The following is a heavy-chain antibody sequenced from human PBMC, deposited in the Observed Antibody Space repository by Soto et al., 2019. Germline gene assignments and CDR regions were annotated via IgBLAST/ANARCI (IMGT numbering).Heavy chain of an antibody. D-gene: IGHD6-19*01. V-gene: IGHV3-11*06. J-gene: IGHJ4*02. Sequence: QVQLVESGGGLVKPGGSLRLACAASGFSFSDYFMSWVRQAPGKGLEWVSFISLGDSYKKTADSVKGRFTISRDNAKNTLSLLMDSLRPEDTALYYCAKTITLSPSDDSRGRGALIDHWGQGTLVTVSS. CDR3: AKTITLSPSDDSRGRGALIDH. CDR2: ISLGDSYK. CDR1: GFSFSDYF.